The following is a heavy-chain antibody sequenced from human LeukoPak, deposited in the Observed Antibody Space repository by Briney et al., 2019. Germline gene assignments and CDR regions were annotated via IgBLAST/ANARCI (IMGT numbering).Heavy chain of an antibody. Sequence: GGSLRLSCAASGFTFSSYAMNWVRQAPGKGLEWVSAISGSAGRAYYADSVKGRFTISRDNSKNTLYLQMNSLRAEDTAIYYCARDPYNGNYGDSYYYYMDVWGKGTTVTISS. D-gene: IGHD1-26*01. V-gene: IGHV3-23*01. CDR2: ISGSAGRA. CDR1: GFTFSSYA. J-gene: IGHJ6*03. CDR3: ARDPYNGNYGDSYYYYMDV.